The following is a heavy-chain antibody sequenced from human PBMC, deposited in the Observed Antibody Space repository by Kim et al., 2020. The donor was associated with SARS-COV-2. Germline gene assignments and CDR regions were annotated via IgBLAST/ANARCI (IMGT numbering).Heavy chain of an antibody. Sequence: SVKVSCKASGGTLSSYAISWVRRAPGQGLEWMGGIIPIFGTANYAQKFQGRVTITADESTSTAYMELSSLRSEDTAVYYCARAKGDYVFWGSMDVWGQGTTVTVSS. J-gene: IGHJ6*02. CDR3: ARAKGDYVFWGSMDV. V-gene: IGHV1-69*13. CDR1: GGTLSSYA. D-gene: IGHD3-16*01. CDR2: IIPIFGTA.